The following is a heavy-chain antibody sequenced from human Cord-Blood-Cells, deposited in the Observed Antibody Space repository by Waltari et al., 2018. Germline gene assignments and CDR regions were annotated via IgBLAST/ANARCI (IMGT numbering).Heavy chain of an antibody. J-gene: IGHJ3*02. CDR1: GYTFTSYA. D-gene: IGHD2-2*01. CDR2: INTNHGNQ. Sequence: QVQLVQSGSELKKPGASVKVSCKASGYTFTSYAMNWVRQAPGQGLEWMGWINTNHGNQTYAQGFTGRFGFSLDTSVSTAYLQISSLKAEDTAVYYCASSSRGIVVVPAASGDAFDIWGQGTMVTVSP. CDR3: ASSSRGIVVVPAASGDAFDI. V-gene: IGHV7-4-1*02.